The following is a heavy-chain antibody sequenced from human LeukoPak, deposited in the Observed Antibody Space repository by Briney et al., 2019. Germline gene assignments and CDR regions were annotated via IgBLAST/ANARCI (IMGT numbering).Heavy chain of an antibody. D-gene: IGHD2/OR15-2a*01. CDR1: GFTFSSFA. CDR2: ISRNGGST. CDR3: VKDLRSDFMGVLSRYLSY. V-gene: IGHV3-64D*09. Sequence: PGGSLRPSCSAPGFTFSSFAMHWVRQAPGKGLEYVAAISRNGGSTYYADSVKGRFTISRDNSKSTLYLQMSSLRAEDTAVYLCVKDLRSDFMGVLSRYLSYWGQGTLVTVSS. J-gene: IGHJ4*02.